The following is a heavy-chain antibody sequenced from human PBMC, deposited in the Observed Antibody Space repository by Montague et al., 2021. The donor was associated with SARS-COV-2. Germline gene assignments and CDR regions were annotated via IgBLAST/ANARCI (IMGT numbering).Heavy chain of an antibody. Sequence: SETLSLTCTVSGGSISSSTYYWGWIRQPPGKGLEWIGNTHHSGSTYYNPSLETRVAISVDTSQSQLSLKPSSVTAADTAVFDCARHGYTKVWSGMDVWGQGITVTVSS. J-gene: IGHJ6*02. CDR2: THHSGST. CDR3: ARHGYTKVWSGMDV. D-gene: IGHD6-13*01. CDR1: GGSISSSTYY. V-gene: IGHV4-39*01.